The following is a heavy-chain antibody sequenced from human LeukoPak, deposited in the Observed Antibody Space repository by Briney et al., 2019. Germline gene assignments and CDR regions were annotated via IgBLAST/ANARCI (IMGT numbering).Heavy chain of an antibody. J-gene: IGHJ6*02. V-gene: IGHV3-30*03. CDR3: ASGYDILTGALPTDPYGMDV. CDR2: ISYDGSNK. D-gene: IGHD3-9*01. CDR1: GFTFSNYG. Sequence: GGSLRLSCAASGFTFSNYGIHWVRQAPGKGLEWVAVISYDGSNKYYADSVKGRFTISRDNSKNTLYLQMNSLRAEDTAVYYCASGYDILTGALPTDPYGMDVWGQGTTVTVSS.